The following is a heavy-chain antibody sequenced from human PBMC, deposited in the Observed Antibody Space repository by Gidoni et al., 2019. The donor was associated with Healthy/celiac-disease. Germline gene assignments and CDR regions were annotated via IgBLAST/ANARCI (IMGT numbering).Heavy chain of an antibody. CDR3: ARDQTITPPNVIGELDY. J-gene: IGHJ4*02. V-gene: IGHV1-46*01. Sequence: QVQLVQSGAEVKKPGASVKVSCKASGYTFTSYYMHWVQQSPGQGLEWMGIINPSGGSTSYAQKLQGRVTMTRDTSTSTVYMELSSLRSEDTAVYYCARDQTITPPNVIGELDYWGQGTLVTVSS. D-gene: IGHD1-20*01. CDR1: GYTFTSYY. CDR2: INPSGGST.